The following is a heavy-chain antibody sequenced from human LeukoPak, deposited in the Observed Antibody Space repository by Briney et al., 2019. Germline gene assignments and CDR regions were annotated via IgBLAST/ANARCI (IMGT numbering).Heavy chain of an antibody. J-gene: IGHJ4*02. CDR3: ARDAQDYGDYVSDY. V-gene: IGHV1-2*02. CDR1: GYTFTGYY. D-gene: IGHD4-17*01. CDR2: INPNSGGT. Sequence: ASVKVSCKASGYTFTGYYMHWVRQAPGQGLEWMGWINPNSGGTNYAQKFQGRVTMTRDTSISAAYMELSRLRSDDTAVYYCARDAQDYGDYVSDYWGQGTLVTVSS.